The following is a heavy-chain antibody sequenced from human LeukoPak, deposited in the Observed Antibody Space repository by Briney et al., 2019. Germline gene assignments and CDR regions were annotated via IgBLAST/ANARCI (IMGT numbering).Heavy chain of an antibody. CDR2: IEPSGDST. CDR3: ARAQSGSYLGNWFDP. CDR1: GYTFTNYY. V-gene: IGHV1-46*01. J-gene: IGHJ5*02. D-gene: IGHD1-26*01. Sequence: ASVMVSCKTSGYTFTNYYIHWVRQAPGQGLEWMGLIEPSGDSTSYSQNFQGRVTMTRDTSTSTVYMELSSLRSEDTAVYYCARAQSGSYLGNWFDPWGQGTLVTVSS.